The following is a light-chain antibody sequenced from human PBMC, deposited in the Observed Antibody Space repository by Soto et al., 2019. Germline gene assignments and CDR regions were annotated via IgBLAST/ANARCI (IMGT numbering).Light chain of an antibody. J-gene: IGKJ4*01. CDR2: AAS. V-gene: IGKV1-39*01. CDR1: QSISNF. Sequence: DIKMTQSPSSLSASVGDRVTITCRASQSISNFLNWYQQKPGKAPKLLIYAASSLQSGVPARFSGSGSGTDFTLTISSLQPEDFATYYCQQSYSTPHTFGGGTKVEIK. CDR3: QQSYSTPHT.